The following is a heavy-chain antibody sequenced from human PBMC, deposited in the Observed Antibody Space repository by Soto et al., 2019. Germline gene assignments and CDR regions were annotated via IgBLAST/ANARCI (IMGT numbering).Heavy chain of an antibody. CDR1: GYTFTGYY. J-gene: IGHJ4*02. V-gene: IGHV1-2*04. Sequence: RASVKVSCKASGYTFTGYYMHWVRQAPGQGLEWMGWINPNSGGTNYAQKFQGWVTMTRDTSISTAYMELSRLRSDDTAVYYCARAYCSGGSCYFGYWGQGTLVTVSS. D-gene: IGHD2-15*01. CDR2: INPNSGGT. CDR3: ARAYCSGGSCYFGY.